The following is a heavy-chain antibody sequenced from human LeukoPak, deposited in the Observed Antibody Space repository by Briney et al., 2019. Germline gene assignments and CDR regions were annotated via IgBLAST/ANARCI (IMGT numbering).Heavy chain of an antibody. J-gene: IGHJ4*02. CDR3: AGGREELEYYFDY. CDR1: GFTFDDYA. V-gene: IGHV3-9*01. CDR2: ISWNSGSI. Sequence: GGSLRLSCAASGFTFDDYAMHWVRQAPGKGLEWVSGISWNSGSIGYADSVKGRFTISRDNAKNSLYLQMNSLRAEDTALYYCAGGREELEYYFDYWGQGNLVTVSS. D-gene: IGHD3-3*01.